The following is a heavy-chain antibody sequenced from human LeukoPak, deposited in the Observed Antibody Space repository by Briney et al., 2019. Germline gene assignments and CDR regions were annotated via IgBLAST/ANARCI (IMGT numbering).Heavy chain of an antibody. D-gene: IGHD3-22*01. CDR1: GFTFSSYS. V-gene: IGHV3-48*02. CDR3: ARHYYASSPDAFDI. CDR2: ISSSSSTI. Sequence: GGSLRLSCAAPGFTFSSYSMNWVRQAPGKGLEWVSYISSSSSTIYYADSVKGRFTISRDNAKNSLYLQMNSLRDEDTAVYYCARHYYASSPDAFDIWGQGTMVTVSS. J-gene: IGHJ3*02.